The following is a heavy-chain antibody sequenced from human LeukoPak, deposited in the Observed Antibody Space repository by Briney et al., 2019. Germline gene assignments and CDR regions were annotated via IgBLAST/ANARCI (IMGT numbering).Heavy chain of an antibody. D-gene: IGHD2-15*01. CDR3: AKQLGYCSDGSCYFPY. Sequence: GGSLRLSCAASGFTFSSYGMHWVRQAPGKGLEWVAVISYDGSNKYYADSVKGRFTISRDNAKNSLYLQMNSLRAEDTAVYYCAKQLGYCSDGSCYFPYWGQGTLVTVSS. J-gene: IGHJ4*02. CDR1: GFTFSSYG. V-gene: IGHV3-30*18. CDR2: ISYDGSNK.